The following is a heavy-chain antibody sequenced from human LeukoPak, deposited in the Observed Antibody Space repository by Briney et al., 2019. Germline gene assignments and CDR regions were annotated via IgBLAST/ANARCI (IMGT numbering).Heavy chain of an antibody. CDR2: IKTKSEGGTI. V-gene: IGHV3-15*07. Sequence: GGSLRLSCAACVFTFTNAWMQWGRQAPGKGLEWVGRIKTKSEGGTIDYAAPVRGRFTISRDDSENTLYLQMNGLKTEDTALYYCSADQGGDILTGCWGQGTLVTVSS. CDR1: VFTFTNAW. J-gene: IGHJ4*02. D-gene: IGHD3-9*01. CDR3: SADQGGDILTGC.